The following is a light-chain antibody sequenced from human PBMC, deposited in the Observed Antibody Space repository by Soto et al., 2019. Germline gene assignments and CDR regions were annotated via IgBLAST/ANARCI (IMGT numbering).Light chain of an antibody. J-gene: IGKJ2*01. CDR2: GAS. Sequence: EVVMTQSPATLSVSPGERATVSCRASQSVSSNLAWYQQKPGQAPRLLLYGASTRAAGIPARFSCSGSGTEFTLAISSVQSEHSAVYYCQHYSSWRTFGQGTKVEIK. V-gene: IGKV3-15*01. CDR3: QHYSSWRT. CDR1: QSVSSN.